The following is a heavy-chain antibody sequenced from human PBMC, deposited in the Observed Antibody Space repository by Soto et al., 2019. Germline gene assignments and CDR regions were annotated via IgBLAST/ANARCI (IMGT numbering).Heavy chain of an antibody. J-gene: IGHJ4*02. D-gene: IGHD1-20*01. CDR2: ISYDGSNK. CDR3: AKEFHSWNYFDS. CDR1: GFTFSSSG. V-gene: IGHV3-30*18. Sequence: SLRLSCAASGFTFSSSGMHWVRQAPGKGLEWVAVISYDGSNKFYADSVKGRFTISRDNFRNTLYLQMNSLRAEDTAVYYCAKEFHSWNYFDSWGQGTLVTVSS.